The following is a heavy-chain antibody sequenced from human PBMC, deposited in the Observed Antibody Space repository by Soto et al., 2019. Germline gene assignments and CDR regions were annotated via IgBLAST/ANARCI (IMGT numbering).Heavy chain of an antibody. CDR1: GFTFSSHS. CDR3: ARDHPDSSSSVH. D-gene: IGHD6-6*01. CDR2: ISSSSSYI. J-gene: IGHJ4*02. Sequence: EVQLVESGGGLVKPGGSLRLSCAASGFTFSSHSMNWVRQAPGKGLEWVSSISSSSSYIYYADSVKGRFTISRDNAKNSLYLQMNSLRAEDTAVYYCARDHPDSSSSVHWGQGTLVTVSS. V-gene: IGHV3-21*01.